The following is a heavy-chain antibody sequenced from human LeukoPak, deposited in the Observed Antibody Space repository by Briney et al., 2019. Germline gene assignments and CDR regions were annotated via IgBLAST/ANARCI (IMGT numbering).Heavy chain of an antibody. CDR2: ISWNSGSI. CDR3: AKDIFTMVRGVVDY. Sequence: GGSLRLSCAASGFIFSSYWMSWVRQAPGKGLEWVSGISWNSGSIGYADSVKGRFTISRDNAKNSLYLQLNSLRAEDTALYYCAKDIFTMVRGVVDYWGQGTLVTVSS. V-gene: IGHV3-9*01. D-gene: IGHD3-10*01. J-gene: IGHJ4*02. CDR1: GFIFSSYW.